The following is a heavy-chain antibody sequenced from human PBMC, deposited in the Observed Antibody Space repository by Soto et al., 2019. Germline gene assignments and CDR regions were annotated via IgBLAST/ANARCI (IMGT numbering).Heavy chain of an antibody. CDR2: INIDGTEK. D-gene: IGHD6-19*01. CDR3: ARSRGWEMLDY. Sequence: EVQLVESGGALVQPGGSLRLSCATSGFTFTHYWMNWVRQAPGKGLEWVANINIDGTEKYYGDSVKGRFTISRDKAMNSLYLEMGSLSDEDMAVYYCARSRGWEMLDYWGQGTLVTVSS. J-gene: IGHJ4*02. V-gene: IGHV3-7*01. CDR1: GFTFTHYW.